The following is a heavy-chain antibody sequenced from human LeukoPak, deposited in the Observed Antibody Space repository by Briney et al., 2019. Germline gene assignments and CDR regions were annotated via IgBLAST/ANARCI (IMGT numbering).Heavy chain of an antibody. CDR1: GGSFSGYY. D-gene: IGHD3-9*01. V-gene: IGHV4-34*01. CDR3: ARVAIYYDILTAWYFDY. CDR2: INHSGST. J-gene: IGHJ4*02. Sequence: SETLSLTCAVYGGSFSGYYWSWIRQPPGKGLEWIGEINHSGSTNYNPSLKSRVTISVDTSKNQFSLKLSSVTAADTAVYYCARVAIYYDILTAWYFDYWGQGTLVTVSS.